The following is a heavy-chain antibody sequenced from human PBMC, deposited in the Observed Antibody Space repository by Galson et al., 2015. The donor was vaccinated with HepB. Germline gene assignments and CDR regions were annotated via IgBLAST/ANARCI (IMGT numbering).Heavy chain of an antibody. V-gene: IGHV3-7*01. CDR2: IKYDGSEK. D-gene: IGHD1-26*01. CDR1: GFTFSQYW. CDR3: ATSWPQDIVGVITFF. Sequence: SLRLSCAASGFTFSQYWMTWVRQAPGKGLEWVANIKYDGSEKYYVDSVKGRFTISRDNAKNSLFLQMNSLSVEDTAVYYCATSWPQDIVGVITFFWGQGTLVTVSS. J-gene: IGHJ4*02.